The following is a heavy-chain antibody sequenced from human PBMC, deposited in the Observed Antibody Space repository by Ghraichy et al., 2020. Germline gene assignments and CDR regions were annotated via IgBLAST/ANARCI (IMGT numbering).Heavy chain of an antibody. D-gene: IGHD6-13*01. CDR1: GFTFSNAW. J-gene: IGHJ4*02. Sequence: GGSLRLSCAASGFTFSNAWMSWVRQAPGKGLEWVGRIKSKTDGGTTDYAAPVKGRFTISRDDSKNTLYLQMNSLKTEDTAVYYCTTADYSSSWGTPRRFWGQGTLVTVSS. CDR2: IKSKTDGGTT. CDR3: TTADYSSSWGTPRRF. V-gene: IGHV3-15*01.